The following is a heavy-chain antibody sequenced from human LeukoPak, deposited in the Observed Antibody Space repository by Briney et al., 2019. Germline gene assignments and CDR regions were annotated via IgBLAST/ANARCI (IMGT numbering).Heavy chain of an antibody. D-gene: IGHD3-10*01. CDR3: ARSRDGSGDYYYYGMDV. CDR2: ICSSGSTI. CDR1: GFTFSDYY. J-gene: IGHJ6*02. Sequence: GGSLRVSCAAPGFTFSDYYMSWVRQAPGKGLGWVSYICSSGSTIYSAVSVKGRFTISRNNDKNSLYLKMNRLRDENTAVYYCARSRDGSGDYYYYGMDVWGQGTTVTVSS. V-gene: IGHV3-11*01.